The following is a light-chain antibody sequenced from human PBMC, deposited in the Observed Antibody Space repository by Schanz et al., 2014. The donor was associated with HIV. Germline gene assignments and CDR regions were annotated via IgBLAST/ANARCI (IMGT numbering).Light chain of an antibody. CDR3: QQSYSATPYT. Sequence: DIQMTQSPSSLSASVGDRVTITCRASQDISISLNWYQQKPGKAPQLLIYASSLLHTGVPSRFSGSGSGTHFTLTISSLQPEDFATYYCQQSYSATPYTFGQGTKVEIK. CDR1: QDISIS. J-gene: IGKJ2*01. V-gene: IGKV1-39*01. CDR2: ASS.